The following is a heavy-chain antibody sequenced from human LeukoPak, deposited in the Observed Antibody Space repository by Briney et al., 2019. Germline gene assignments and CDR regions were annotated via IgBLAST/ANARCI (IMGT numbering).Heavy chain of an antibody. V-gene: IGHV1-18*01. CDR1: VYTFTSYG. J-gene: IGHJ4*02. CDR2: SSAYNGNT. CDR3: ARGYYYYDILTGHDY. Sequence: ASVKVSCKASVYTFTSYGISWVRQAPGQGLEWMGWSSAYNGNTNYAQKLQGRVTMTTDTSTSTAYMELRSLRSDDTAVYYCARGYYYYDILTGHDYWGQGTLVTVSS. D-gene: IGHD3-9*01.